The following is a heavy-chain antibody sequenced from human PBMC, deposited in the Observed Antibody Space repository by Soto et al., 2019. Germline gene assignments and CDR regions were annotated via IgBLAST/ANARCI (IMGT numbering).Heavy chain of an antibody. CDR3: ARARFYGDYVYYYGMDV. CDR2: IIPIFGTA. CDR1: GGTFSSYA. V-gene: IGHV1-69*13. Sequence: SVKVSCKASGGTFSSYAISWVRQAPGQGLEWMGGIIPIFGTANYAQKFQGRVTITADESTSTAYMELSSLRSEDTAVYYCARARFYGDYVYYYGMDVWGQGTTVTVSS. J-gene: IGHJ6*02. D-gene: IGHD4-17*01.